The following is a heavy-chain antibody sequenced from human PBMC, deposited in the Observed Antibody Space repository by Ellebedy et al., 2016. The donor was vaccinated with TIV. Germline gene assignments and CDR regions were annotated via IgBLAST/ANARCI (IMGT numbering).Heavy chain of an antibody. CDR1: GYTFTSYG. D-gene: IGHD3-10*01. Sequence: ASVKVSCKASGYTFTSYGISWVRQAPGQGLEWMGWISAYNGNTNYAQKLQGRVTMTTDTSTSTAYMELRSLRSDDTAVYYCARMGRRAYYYGSGSFNDYWGQGTLVTVSS. CDR2: ISAYNGNT. V-gene: IGHV1-18*04. CDR3: ARMGRRAYYYGSGSFNDY. J-gene: IGHJ4*02.